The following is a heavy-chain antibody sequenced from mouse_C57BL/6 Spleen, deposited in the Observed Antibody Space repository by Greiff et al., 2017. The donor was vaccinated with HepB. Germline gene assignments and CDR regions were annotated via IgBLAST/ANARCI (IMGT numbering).Heavy chain of an antibody. CDR2: IDPSDSYT. CDR1: GYTFTSYW. J-gene: IGHJ4*01. CDR3: ARPGGDAMDY. V-gene: IGHV1-69*01. Sequence: QVQLQQPGAELVMPGASVKLSCKASGYTFTSYWMHWVKQRPGQGLEWIGEIDPSDSYTNYNQKFKGKSTLTVDKSSSTAYMQLSSLTSEDSAVYYCARPGGDAMDYWGQRTSVTVSS.